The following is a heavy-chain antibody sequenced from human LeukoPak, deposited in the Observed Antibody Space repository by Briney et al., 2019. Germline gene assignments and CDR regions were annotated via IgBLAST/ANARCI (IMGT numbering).Heavy chain of an antibody. CDR2: IWYDGSNK. V-gene: IGHV3-33*01. J-gene: IGHJ5*02. CDR3: AREGIVVVPAAIRYWFHP. Sequence: PGGSLRLSCAAWGFTFRSYRMHWVRQAPGKGLEWGAVIWYDGSNKYYADSVKGRFTISRDNYNNTLYLQMNSLRAEDTAVYYCAREGIVVVPAAIRYWFHPWGQGTLVTVSS. CDR1: GFTFRSYR. D-gene: IGHD2-2*02.